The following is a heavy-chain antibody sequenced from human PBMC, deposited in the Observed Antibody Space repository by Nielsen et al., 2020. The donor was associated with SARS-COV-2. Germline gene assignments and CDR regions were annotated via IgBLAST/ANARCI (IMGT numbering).Heavy chain of an antibody. CDR2: IWYDGSNK. D-gene: IGHD5-18*01. CDR1: GFTFSSYG. CDR3: AREFGYSYGYFDY. J-gene: IGHJ4*02. V-gene: IGHV3-33*08. Sequence: GESLKISCAASGFTFSSYGMHWVRQAPGKGLEWVAVIWYDGSNKYYADSVKGRFTISRDNSKNTLYLQMNSLRAEDTAVYYCAREFGYSYGYFDYWGQGTLVTVSS.